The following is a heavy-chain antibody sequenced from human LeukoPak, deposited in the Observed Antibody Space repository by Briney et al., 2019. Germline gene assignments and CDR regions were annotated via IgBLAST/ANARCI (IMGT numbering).Heavy chain of an antibody. D-gene: IGHD2-8*01. Sequence: ASVKVSCKASGFSLSGYYIHWVRLAPGQGLEWMGWMLPNSGGTNYGQTFQGRITMTRDSSISTVYMELSSLTSDDTAVYYCARAPRYTYGQLDYWGQGTLVTVSS. V-gene: IGHV1-2*02. CDR3: ARAPRYTYGQLDY. CDR2: MLPNSGGT. CDR1: GFSLSGYY. J-gene: IGHJ4*02.